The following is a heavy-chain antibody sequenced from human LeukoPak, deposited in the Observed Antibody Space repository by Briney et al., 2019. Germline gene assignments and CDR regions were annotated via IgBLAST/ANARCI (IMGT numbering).Heavy chain of an antibody. V-gene: IGHV3-21*01. CDR1: GFTFSSYS. J-gene: IGHJ4*02. D-gene: IGHD2-2*01. Sequence: GGSLRLSCAASGFTFSSYSMNWVRQAPGKGLEWVSSISSSSSYIYYADSVKGRFTISRDNAKNSLYLQMNSLRAEDTAVYYCARRAYCSSTSCAFDYWGRGTLVTVSS. CDR2: ISSSSSYI. CDR3: ARRAYCSSTSCAFDY.